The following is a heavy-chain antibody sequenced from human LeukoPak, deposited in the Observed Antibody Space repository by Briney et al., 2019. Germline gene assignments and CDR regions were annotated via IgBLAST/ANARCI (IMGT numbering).Heavy chain of an antibody. CDR3: ARSTSPVLRYFDWLAPFDY. Sequence: GGSLRLSCAASGFTFSSYWMSWVRQAPGKGLEWVANIKQDGSEKYYVDSVKGRFTISRDNAKNSLYLQMNSLRAGDTAVYYCARSTSPVLRYFDWLAPFDYWGQGTLVTVSS. D-gene: IGHD3-9*01. J-gene: IGHJ4*02. CDR1: GFTFSSYW. V-gene: IGHV3-7*03. CDR2: IKQDGSEK.